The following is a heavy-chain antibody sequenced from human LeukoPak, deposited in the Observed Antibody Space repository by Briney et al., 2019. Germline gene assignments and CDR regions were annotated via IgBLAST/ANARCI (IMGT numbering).Heavy chain of an antibody. CDR2: ISGSGSSP. CDR1: GFTFSSYA. D-gene: IGHD3-10*01. Sequence: PGGSLRLSCAASGFTFSSYAMSWVRQAPGKGLKWVSAISGSGSSPYYADSVKGRFTISRDNSKSTLYLQMNSLRAEDTAVYYCAKGYYSGSASLGAFDIWGQGTMVTVSS. CDR3: AKGYYSGSASLGAFDI. V-gene: IGHV3-23*01. J-gene: IGHJ3*02.